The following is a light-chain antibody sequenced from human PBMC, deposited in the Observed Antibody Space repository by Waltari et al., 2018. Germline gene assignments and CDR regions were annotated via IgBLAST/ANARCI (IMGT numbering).Light chain of an antibody. Sequence: EVVLTQSPVPLSFSPGERATLSCRASHSVTCYLAWHQQRPDQAPRLLNDDASNRATGIPARFSGSGSETDFTLTISRLQPEDSAVYYCQQRRNWPLTFGGGTKVEIK. V-gene: IGKV3-11*01. CDR2: DAS. CDR3: QQRRNWPLT. J-gene: IGKJ4*01. CDR1: HSVTCY.